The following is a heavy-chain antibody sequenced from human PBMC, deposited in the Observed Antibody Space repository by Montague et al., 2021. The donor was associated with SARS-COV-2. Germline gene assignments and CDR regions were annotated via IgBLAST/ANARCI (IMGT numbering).Heavy chain of an antibody. J-gene: IGHJ5*02. CDR3: ARGLYNWNYEHWFDT. V-gene: IGHV4-39*01. CDR2: IYYSGST. CDR1: GGSVGSSHYY. D-gene: IGHD1-7*01. Sequence: SETLSLTCTVSGGSVGSSHYYWAWIRQPPGKGLEWIGTIYYSGSTYYNPSPRSRVTIDVDASTNQFSLKLHSVTAADTVVYFCARGLYNWNYEHWFDTWGQGTLVTVSS.